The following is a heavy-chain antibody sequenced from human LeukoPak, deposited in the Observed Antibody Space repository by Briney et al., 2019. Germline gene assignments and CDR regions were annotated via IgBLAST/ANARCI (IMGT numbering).Heavy chain of an antibody. CDR2: INPNSGGT. J-gene: IGHJ6*02. V-gene: IGHV1-2*06. CDR1: GYTFTGYY. D-gene: IGHD3-22*01. CDR3: ARENYYDSRMGMDV. Sequence: ASVKVSCKASGYTFTGYYMHWVRQAPGQGLEWMGRINPNSGGTNYAQKFQGRVTMTRDTSISTAYVELSRLRSDDTAVYYCARENYYDSRMGMDVWGQGTTVTVSS.